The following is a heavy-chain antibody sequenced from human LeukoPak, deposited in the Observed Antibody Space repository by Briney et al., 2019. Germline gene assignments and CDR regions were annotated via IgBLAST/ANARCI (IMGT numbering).Heavy chain of an antibody. CDR3: ARVSTSWYYFYY. Sequence: SETLSLTCTVSGGSISSYNWSWIRQPPGKGLEWIGYIYYSGSTNYNPSLESRVTISVDTSKNQFSLKLSSVTAADTAVYYCARVSTSWYYFYYWGQGTLVTVSS. CDR1: GGSISSYN. J-gene: IGHJ4*02. V-gene: IGHV4-59*01. CDR2: IYYSGST. D-gene: IGHD6-13*01.